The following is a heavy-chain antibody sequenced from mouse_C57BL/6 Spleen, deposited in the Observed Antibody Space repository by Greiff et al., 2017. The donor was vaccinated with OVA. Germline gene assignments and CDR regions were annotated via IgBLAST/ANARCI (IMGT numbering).Heavy chain of an antibody. D-gene: IGHD2-3*01. CDR2: INPSSGYT. V-gene: IGHV1-4*01. CDR3: ARNDGQD. J-gene: IGHJ2*01. CDR1: GYTFTSYT. Sequence: VQLQQSGAELARPGASVKMSCKASGYTFTSYTMHWVNQRPGQGLEWIGYINPSSGYTKYNQKFKDKATLTADTSSSTAYMQLSSLTADDSAGYYCARNDGQDWGQGTTLTVSS.